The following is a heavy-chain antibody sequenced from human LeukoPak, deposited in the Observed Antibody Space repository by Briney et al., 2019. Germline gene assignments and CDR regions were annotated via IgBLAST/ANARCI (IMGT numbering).Heavy chain of an antibody. CDR2: INHSGST. CDR3: ARLGEIFGVVQRDY. V-gene: IGHV4-34*01. D-gene: IGHD3-3*01. Sequence: PSETLSLTCAVYGGSFSGYYWSWIRQPPGKGLEWIGEINHSGSTNYTPSLKSRVTISVDTSKNQFSLKLSSVTAADTAVYYCARLGEIFGVVQRDYWGQGTLVTVSS. J-gene: IGHJ4*02. CDR1: GGSFSGYY.